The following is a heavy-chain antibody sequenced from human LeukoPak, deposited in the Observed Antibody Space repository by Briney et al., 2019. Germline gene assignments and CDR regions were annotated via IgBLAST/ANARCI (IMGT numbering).Heavy chain of an antibody. V-gene: IGHV4-4*09. CDR1: GGSIGDYY. Sequence: SETLSLTCTVSGGSIGDYYWNWIRQPPGKGLEWIGYIYPSGSTNYNPSLKSRVTISVDTSKNHFSLMLSSVTAADTAVYFCAGYSKNYYYYMDVWGKGTTVTVSS. CDR2: IYPSGST. CDR3: AGYSKNYYYYMDV. J-gene: IGHJ6*03. D-gene: IGHD2-15*01.